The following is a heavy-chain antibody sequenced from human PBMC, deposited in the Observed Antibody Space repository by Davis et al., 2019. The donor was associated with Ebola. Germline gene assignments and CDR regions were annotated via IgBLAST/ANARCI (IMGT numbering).Heavy chain of an antibody. V-gene: IGHV4-59*12. CDR3: ARGWDSSGWQN. J-gene: IGHJ4*02. CDR2: MYYHGST. Sequence: SETLSLTCTVSGGSISSYYWSWIRQPPGKGLEWIGSMYYHGSTYYNPSLKSRVTISVDTSKNQFSLKLTSVTAADTAVYYCARGWDSSGWQNWGQGILVTVSS. D-gene: IGHD6-19*01. CDR1: GGSISSYY.